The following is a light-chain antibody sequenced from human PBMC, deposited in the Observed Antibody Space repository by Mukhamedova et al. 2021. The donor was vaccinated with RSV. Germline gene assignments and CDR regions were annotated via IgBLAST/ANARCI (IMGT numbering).Light chain of an antibody. CDR1: QSVSSN. CDR2: GAS. CDR3: QQYNNWPQS. J-gene: IGKJ2*03. V-gene: IGKV3-15*01. Sequence: GERATLSCRASQSVSSNLAWYQQKPGQAPRPLIYGASTRATGIPARFSGSGSGTEFTLTISSLQSEDFAVYYCQQYNNWPQSFGQGT.